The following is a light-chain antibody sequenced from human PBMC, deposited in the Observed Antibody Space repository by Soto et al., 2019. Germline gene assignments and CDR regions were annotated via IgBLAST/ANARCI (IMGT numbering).Light chain of an antibody. V-gene: IGKV2-28*01. CDR2: LGS. CDR1: QSLLHSNGYNY. Sequence: DIVMTQSPLSLPVTPGEPASISCRSSQSLLHSNGYNYLDWYLQKPGQSPQVLSYLGSNRASGVPDRFSGSGSGTDFTLKISRVEAEDVGVYYCMETLQTHTFGQGTKLEI. J-gene: IGKJ2*01. CDR3: METLQTHT.